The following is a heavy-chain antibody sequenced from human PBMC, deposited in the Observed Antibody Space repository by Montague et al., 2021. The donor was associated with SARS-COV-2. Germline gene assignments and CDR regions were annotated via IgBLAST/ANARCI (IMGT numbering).Heavy chain of an antibody. V-gene: IGHV2-5*02. CDR1: GFSLSTSGVG. CDR2: VSWDDDN. Sequence: PALVKPTQTLTLTCTFSGFSLSTSGVGVGWIRQPPGKALEWLALVSWDDDNRYNSSVKRRVTVTKGTSENQVVLTMTNMDPVDTATYYCARRLYCSSTNCPYYFDKWGQGTLVIVSS. D-gene: IGHD2-2*01. CDR3: ARRLYCSSTNCPYYFDK. J-gene: IGHJ4*02.